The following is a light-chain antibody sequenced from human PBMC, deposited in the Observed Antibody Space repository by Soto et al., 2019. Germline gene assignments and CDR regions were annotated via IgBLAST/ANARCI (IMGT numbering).Light chain of an antibody. Sequence: DIQMTQSPSSLSASVGDRVTITCRASHIISSYLNWYQQKLGKAPKLLIYAASSLQSGVPSRFSGSGSGTDFTLTISSLQPEDFATYYCQQSYSTPPTFGQGTKVDIK. J-gene: IGKJ1*01. V-gene: IGKV1-39*01. CDR1: HIISSY. CDR3: QQSYSTPPT. CDR2: AAS.